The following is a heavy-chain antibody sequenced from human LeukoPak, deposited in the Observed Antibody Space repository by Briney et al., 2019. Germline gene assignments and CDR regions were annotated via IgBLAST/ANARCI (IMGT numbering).Heavy chain of an antibody. CDR2: ISYDGSNK. CDR1: GFTFSSYG. V-gene: IGHV3-30*18. D-gene: IGHD3-22*01. Sequence: PGGSLRLPCAASGFTFSSYGMHWVRQAPGKGLEWVAVISYDGSNKYYADSVKGRFTISRDNSKNTLYLQMNSLRAEDTAVYYCAEETIVVVIAHTDYYFDYWGQGTLVTVSS. J-gene: IGHJ4*02. CDR3: AEETIVVVIAHTDYYFDY.